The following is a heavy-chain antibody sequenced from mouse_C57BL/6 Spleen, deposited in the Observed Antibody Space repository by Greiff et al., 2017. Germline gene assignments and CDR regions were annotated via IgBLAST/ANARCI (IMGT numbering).Heavy chain of an antibody. CDR1: GFTFSSYA. Sequence: EVKLVESGEGLVKPGGSLKLSCAASGFTFSSYAMSWVRQTPEKRLEWVAYISSGGDYIYYADTVKGRFTISRDNARNTLYLQMSSLKSEDTAMYYCTREGTTVVATDAMDYWGQGTSVTVSS. V-gene: IGHV5-9-1*02. CDR3: TREGTTVVATDAMDY. D-gene: IGHD1-1*01. CDR2: ISSGGDYI. J-gene: IGHJ4*01.